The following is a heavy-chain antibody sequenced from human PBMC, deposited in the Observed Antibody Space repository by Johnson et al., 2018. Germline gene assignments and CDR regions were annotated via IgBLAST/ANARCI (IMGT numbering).Heavy chain of an antibody. Sequence: QVQLQESGPGLVKPSETLSLTCTVSGGSISSYYWSWIRQPPGKGLEWIGYIYYSGGTNYNPSLKSRVTISVDSSKNPFSLKLSSLTAADTAVYYFARDLPYSSSLHAFDIWGQGTMVTVSS. J-gene: IGHJ3*02. D-gene: IGHD6-6*01. V-gene: IGHV4-59*01. CDR3: ARDLPYSSSLHAFDI. CDR1: GGSISSYY. CDR2: IYYSGGT.